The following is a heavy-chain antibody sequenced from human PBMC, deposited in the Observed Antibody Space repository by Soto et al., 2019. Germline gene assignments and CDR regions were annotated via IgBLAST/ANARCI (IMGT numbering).Heavy chain of an antibody. J-gene: IGHJ4*02. CDR3: AKTVSIAVVAAPNFDS. CDR1: GFTFSRFD. V-gene: IGHV3-23*01. CDR2: ITLGGGSS. Sequence: EVQLLESGGGLVQPGGSLRLSCAASGFTFSRFDMSWVRQAPGKGLQWVAGITLGGGSSYYTDSVKGRFTISRDNSENTLYLQMNNLRGEDTAVYYCAKTVSIAVVAAPNFDSWGQGTLVTVS. D-gene: IGHD2-15*01.